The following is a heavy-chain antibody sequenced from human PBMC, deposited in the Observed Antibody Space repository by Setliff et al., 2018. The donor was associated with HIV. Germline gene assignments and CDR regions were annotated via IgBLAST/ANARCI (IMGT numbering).Heavy chain of an antibody. CDR2: INHSGST. CDR3: ARGRDYTGSWFRPFYLDF. Sequence: SETLSLTCAVYGGSFSAYHWSWIRQTPGKGLEWLGEINHSGSTAYNLALESRVSMSIDTSKNQFSLKLTSVTAADTAIYSCARGRDYTGSWFRPFYLDFWGHGNLVTVSS. V-gene: IGHV4-34*01. CDR1: GGSFSAYH. J-gene: IGHJ4*01. D-gene: IGHD3-3*01.